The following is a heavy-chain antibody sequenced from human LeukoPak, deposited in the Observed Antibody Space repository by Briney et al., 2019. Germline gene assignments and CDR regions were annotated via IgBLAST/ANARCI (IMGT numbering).Heavy chain of an antibody. CDR2: ISSSSSTT. Sequence: GGSLRLSCAASGFTFSSYSMNWVRQTPGKGLEWVSYISSSSSTTYYADSVKGRFTISRDNSKNTMYLQMNSLRAEDTAVYYCSKALQYYYDSSGKGGAFDIWGQGTLATVSS. J-gene: IGHJ3*02. D-gene: IGHD3-22*01. CDR3: SKALQYYYDSSGKGGAFDI. CDR1: GFTFSSYS. V-gene: IGHV3-48*01.